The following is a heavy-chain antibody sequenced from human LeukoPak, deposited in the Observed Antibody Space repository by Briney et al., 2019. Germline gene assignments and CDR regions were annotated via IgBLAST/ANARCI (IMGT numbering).Heavy chain of an antibody. Sequence: SETLSLTCVVYGGSFSGYYWSWIRQPPGKGLEWIGEINHSGSTNYNPSLKSRVTISVDTSKNQFSLKLSSVTAADTAAYYCARDKGDIVVVVAATYFDYWGQGTLVTVSS. J-gene: IGHJ4*02. CDR3: ARDKGDIVVVVAATYFDY. CDR2: INHSGST. CDR1: GGSFSGYY. V-gene: IGHV4-34*01. D-gene: IGHD2-15*01.